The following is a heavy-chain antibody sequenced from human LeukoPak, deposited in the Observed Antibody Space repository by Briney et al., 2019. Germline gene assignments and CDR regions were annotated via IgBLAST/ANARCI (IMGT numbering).Heavy chain of an antibody. CDR3: ARDETRSGYSYGTSPFDF. CDR2: ISYDGGNQ. D-gene: IGHD5-18*01. Sequence: GMCLRLSCAASGFTFNSSAMLWVRQGPDKGLEWVALISYDGGNQYYADSVRGRFTIARDNYKSTLYLQMNSLRAEDTAIYYCARDETRSGYSYGTSPFDFWGQGTLVTVSS. V-gene: IGHV3-30*04. CDR1: GFTFNSSA. J-gene: IGHJ4*02.